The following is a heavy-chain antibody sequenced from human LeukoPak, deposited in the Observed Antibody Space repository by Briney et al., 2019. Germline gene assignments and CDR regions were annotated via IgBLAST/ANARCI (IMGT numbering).Heavy chain of an antibody. V-gene: IGHV1-46*01. Sequence: AASVKVSCKASGYTFTSYYMHWVRQAPGQGLEWMGIINPSGGSTTYAQNFQGRVTMTRDTSTSTVYMELSSLRSEDTAVYYCARDIVATIGDYWGQGTLVTVCS. CDR1: GYTFTSYY. CDR3: ARDIVATIGDY. D-gene: IGHD5-12*01. J-gene: IGHJ4*02. CDR2: INPSGGST.